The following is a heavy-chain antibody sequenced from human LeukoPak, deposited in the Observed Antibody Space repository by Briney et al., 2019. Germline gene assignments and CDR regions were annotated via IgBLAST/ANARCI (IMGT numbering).Heavy chain of an antibody. CDR2: IRSSSSSI. J-gene: IGHJ4*02. Sequence: PGGSLRLSCAASGFIFNYYSMNWVRQAPGKGLEWVSYIRSSSSSIYYADSVKGRFTISRDNAKNSLYLQMNSLRDEDTAVYYCTKESVTYLDYWGQGTLVTVSS. CDR1: GFIFNYYS. V-gene: IGHV3-48*02. CDR3: TKESVTYLDY. D-gene: IGHD2-21*02.